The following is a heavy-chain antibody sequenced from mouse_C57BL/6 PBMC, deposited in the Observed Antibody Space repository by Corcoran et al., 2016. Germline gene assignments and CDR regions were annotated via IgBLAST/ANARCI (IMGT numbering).Heavy chain of an antibody. V-gene: IGHV1S136*01. CDR2: IYPYNDGT. CDR1: GYTFTSYV. CDR3: ARRTCYGSSSYYFDY. Sequence: EFQLQQSGPELVKPGASVKMSCKASGYTFTSYVMHWVKQKPGQGLEWIGYIYPYNDGTKYNEKFKGKATLTSDKSSSTAYMELSSLTSEDSAVYYCARRTCYGSSSYYFDYWGQGTTLTVSS. D-gene: IGHD1-1*01. J-gene: IGHJ2*01.